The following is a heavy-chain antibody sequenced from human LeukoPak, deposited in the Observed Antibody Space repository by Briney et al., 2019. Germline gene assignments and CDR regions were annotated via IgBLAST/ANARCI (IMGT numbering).Heavy chain of an antibody. CDR1: WLRFGLYA. CDR2: ITNSGGIT. Sequence: GALGLSLSISWLRFGLYAMRVGRQGPAKGLEGVSGITNSGGITHYADSVKGRFTISRDNSKNTLYLQMNSLRAEDAAVYYCAKGVPGTGAFDLWGQGTMVTVSS. CDR3: AKGVPGTGAFDL. V-gene: IGHV3-23*05. D-gene: IGHD6-19*01. J-gene: IGHJ3*01.